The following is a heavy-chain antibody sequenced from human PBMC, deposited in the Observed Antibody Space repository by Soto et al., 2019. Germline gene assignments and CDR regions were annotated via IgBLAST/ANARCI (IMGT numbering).Heavy chain of an antibody. CDR2: IYYSGST. Sequence: PSETLSLTCTVSGGSISSGDYYWSWIRQPPGKGLEWIGYIYYSGSTYYNPSLKSRVTISVDTSKNQFSLKLSSVTAVDTAVYYCARDGSGRRYCSSTSCFGFLGWFDPWGQGTLVTV. CDR3: ARDGSGRRYCSSTSCFGFLGWFDP. CDR1: GGSISSGDYY. D-gene: IGHD2-2*01. V-gene: IGHV4-30-4*01. J-gene: IGHJ5*02.